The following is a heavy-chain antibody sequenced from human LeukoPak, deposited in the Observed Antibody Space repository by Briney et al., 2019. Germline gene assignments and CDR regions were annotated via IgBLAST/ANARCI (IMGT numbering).Heavy chain of an antibody. D-gene: IGHD3-3*01. CDR3: ANLDDFWSGYYKEVVYGY. V-gene: IGHV3-23*01. J-gene: IGHJ4*02. CDR2: ISGSGGST. CDR1: GFTFISYA. Sequence: GGSLGLSCAASGFTFISYAMSWVRQAPGKGLEWVSAISGSGGSTYYADSVKGRFTISRDNSKNTLYLQMNSLRAEDTAVYYCANLDDFWSGYYKEVVYGYWGQGTLVTVSS.